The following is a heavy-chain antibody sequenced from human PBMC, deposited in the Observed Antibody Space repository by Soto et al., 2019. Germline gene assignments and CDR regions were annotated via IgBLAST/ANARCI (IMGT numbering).Heavy chain of an antibody. CDR3: ARGGWNDLFDR. V-gene: IGHV3-48*02. CDR1: GFSFSSYS. CDR2: ISGSTNTK. D-gene: IGHD1-1*01. J-gene: IGHJ4*02. Sequence: PGGSLRLSCAASGFSFSSYSMNWVRQAPGKGLEWLSFISGSTNTKYYADSVRGRFTISRDNAKNSLHLRMNSLRDEDTAVYYCARGGWNDLFDRWGQGTLVTVSS.